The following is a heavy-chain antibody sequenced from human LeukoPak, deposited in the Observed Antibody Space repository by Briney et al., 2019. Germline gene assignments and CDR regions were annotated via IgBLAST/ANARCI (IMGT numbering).Heavy chain of an antibody. CDR3: ARDSKVTGTSFDS. V-gene: IGHV1-2*02. D-gene: IGHD2-21*02. Sequence: ASVKVSCKASGHIFSDYYMHWVRQAPGQGLEWMGWMNVDSGGTKYAQKFQGRVTTTRDTSVSTAFMDLTRLTSDDTAVYYCARDSKVTGTSFDSWGQGTLVTVSS. J-gene: IGHJ4*02. CDR1: GHIFSDYY. CDR2: MNVDSGGT.